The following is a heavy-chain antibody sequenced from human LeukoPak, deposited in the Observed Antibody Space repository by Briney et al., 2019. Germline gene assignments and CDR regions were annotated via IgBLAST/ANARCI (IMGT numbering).Heavy chain of an antibody. CDR2: ISGSGGST. CDR3: ARRPGLERYHFDY. Sequence: GGSLRLSCAASGFTFSSYAMSWVRQAPGKGLQWVSTISGSGGSTYYADSVKGRFTISRDNSKNTLYLQMNSLRAEDTAVYYCARRPGLERYHFDYWGQGTLVTVSS. J-gene: IGHJ4*02. D-gene: IGHD1-1*01. CDR1: GFTFSSYA. V-gene: IGHV3-23*01.